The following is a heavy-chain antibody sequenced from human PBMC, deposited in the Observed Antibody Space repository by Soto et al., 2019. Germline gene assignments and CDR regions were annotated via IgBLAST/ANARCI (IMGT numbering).Heavy chain of an antibody. D-gene: IGHD4-4*01. CDR3: AGDPDSHYNDSHASSYP. CDR1: GGTFSTYT. Sequence: QVQLVQSGAEVKKPGSSVKVSCKASGGTFSTYTITWVRQAPGQGLEWMGRIIPIIGIINYAQKFQGRVTISADNFTGTAYMELNGLRSDDTAVYYCAGDPDSHYNDSHASSYPWGQGNLFTVSS. J-gene: IGHJ5*02. V-gene: IGHV1-69*08. CDR2: IIPIIGII.